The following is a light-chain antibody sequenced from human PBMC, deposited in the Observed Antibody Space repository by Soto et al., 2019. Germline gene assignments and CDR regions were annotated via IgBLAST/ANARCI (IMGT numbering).Light chain of an antibody. V-gene: IGKV3-20*01. Sequence: EILLTQPPGTLSLSPGERDTLSCRASQSISSSYLAWYQQKPGQAPRLLIYGASSRATGIPDRFSGSGSGTDFTLTISRLVSDDFGECYCRHYGSSLYSCGQGT. CDR3: RHYGSSLYS. J-gene: IGKJ2*03. CDR2: GAS. CDR1: QSISSSY.